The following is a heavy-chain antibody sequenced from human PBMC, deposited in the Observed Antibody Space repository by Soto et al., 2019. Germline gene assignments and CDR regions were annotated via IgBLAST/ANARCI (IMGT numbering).Heavy chain of an antibody. J-gene: IGHJ4*02. Sequence: PGGSLRLSCAASGFYFTSSYMSWVRQAPGKGLEWVSIIYRGGATYYADSVKDRFTMYRDDSKNAMYLHMSSLRAEETAVYYCAKGFQSSFDYWGQGTLVTVSS. CDR3: AKGFQSSFDY. V-gene: IGHV3-53*01. CDR2: IYRGGAT. D-gene: IGHD2-21*01. CDR1: GFYFTSSY.